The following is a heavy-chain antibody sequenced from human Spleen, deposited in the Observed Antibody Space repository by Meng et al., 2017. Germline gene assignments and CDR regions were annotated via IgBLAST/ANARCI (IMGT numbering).Heavy chain of an antibody. V-gene: IGHV4-34*01. J-gene: IGHJ4*02. CDR3: ARGPTTMAHDFDY. D-gene: IGHD4-11*01. CDR2: INHSGST. CDR1: GGSFSDYY. Sequence: QGHLQKLGAVLLKPSETLSLNCVVSGGSFSDYYWSWIRQPPGKGLEWIGEINHSGSTNYNPSLESRATISVDTSQNNLSLKLSSVTAADSAVYYCARGPTTMAHDFDYWGQGTLVAVSS.